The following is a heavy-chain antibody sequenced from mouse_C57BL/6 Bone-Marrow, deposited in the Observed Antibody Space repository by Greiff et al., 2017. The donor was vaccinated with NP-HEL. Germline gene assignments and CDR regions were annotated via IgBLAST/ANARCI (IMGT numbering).Heavy chain of an antibody. Sequence: EVKLQESGPGLVKPSQSLSLTCSVTGYSITSGYYWNWIRQFPGNKLEWMGYISYDGSNNYNPSLKNRISITRDTSKNQFFLKLNSVTTEDTATYYCARDRDYGSSDWYFDVWGTGTTVTVSS. CDR2: ISYDGSN. CDR1: GYSITSGYY. J-gene: IGHJ1*03. CDR3: ARDRDYGSSDWYFDV. V-gene: IGHV3-6*01. D-gene: IGHD1-1*01.